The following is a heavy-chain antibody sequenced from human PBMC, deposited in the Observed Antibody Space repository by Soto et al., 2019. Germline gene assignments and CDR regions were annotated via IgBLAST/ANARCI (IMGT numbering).Heavy chain of an antibody. CDR3: AYSGQRGYSL. V-gene: IGHV4-34*01. J-gene: IGHJ4*02. Sequence: QVQLQQWGAGLLKPSETLSLTCAVYGGSFSGYYWSWIRQPPGKGLEWIGEINHSGSTNYNPSLKSRVTISVDTSKNQFSLKLSSVTAADTAVYYCAYSGQRGYSLWGQGTLVTVSS. CDR2: INHSGST. D-gene: IGHD5-12*01. CDR1: GGSFSGYY.